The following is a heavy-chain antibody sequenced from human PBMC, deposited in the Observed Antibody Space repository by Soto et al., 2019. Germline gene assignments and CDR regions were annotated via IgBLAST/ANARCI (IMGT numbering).Heavy chain of an antibody. J-gene: IGHJ4*02. Sequence: EVQLVESGGGLVQPGGSLRLSCAASGFTFSSYDMHWVRQPPGKGLEWVSAIGPAGDTYYPGSVQGRFTISRDNAKNSLYLQVNTLRAEDTAIYYCATGGGGSSLYEGGSRIDYWGQGTLVTVSS. CDR3: ATGGGGSSLYEGGSRIDY. D-gene: IGHD6-13*01. CDR1: GFTFSSYD. CDR2: IGPAGDT. V-gene: IGHV3-13*01.